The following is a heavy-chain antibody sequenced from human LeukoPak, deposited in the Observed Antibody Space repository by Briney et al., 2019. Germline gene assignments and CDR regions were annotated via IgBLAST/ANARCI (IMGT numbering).Heavy chain of an antibody. Sequence: GGSLRLSCAASGFTFSDYYMSWIRQAPGKGLEWVSYISGSGSTIYYADSVKGRFTISRDNAKNSLYLQMNSLRAEDTAVYYCARASGYYESSGYFVEDYWGQGTLVTVSS. CDR1: GFTFSDYY. J-gene: IGHJ4*02. CDR3: ARASGYYESSGYFVEDY. CDR2: ISGSGSTI. V-gene: IGHV3-11*04. D-gene: IGHD3-22*01.